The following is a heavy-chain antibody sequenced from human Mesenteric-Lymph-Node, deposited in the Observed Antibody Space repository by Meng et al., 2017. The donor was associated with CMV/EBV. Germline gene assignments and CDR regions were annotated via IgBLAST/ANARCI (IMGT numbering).Heavy chain of an antibody. V-gene: IGHV4-61*01. Sequence: SETLSLTCTVSGGSVSSGHYFWSWIRQPPGKGLEWIGYIYYSGSTNYNPSLKSRVTISVDTSKNQFSLKLSSVTAADTAVYYCAREFVGGPYYYGMDVWGQGTTVTVSS. CDR1: GGSVSSGHYF. CDR3: AREFVGGPYYYGMDV. CDR2: IYYSGST. J-gene: IGHJ6*02. D-gene: IGHD2-15*01.